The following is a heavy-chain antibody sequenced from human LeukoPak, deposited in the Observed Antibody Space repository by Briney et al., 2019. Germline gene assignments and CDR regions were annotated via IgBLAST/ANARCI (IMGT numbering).Heavy chain of an antibody. CDR1: GGSIISSSFW. D-gene: IGHD3-10*01. CDR2: IYYSGVS. V-gene: IGHV4-39*07. J-gene: IGHJ6*03. Sequence: SETLSLTCTVSGGSIISSSFWWGWIRQPPGKGLEWIGSIYYSGVSYYNTSLKSRVTMSVDTSKNQFSLKVSSVTAADTAVYYCARVFDSGSQAYFYYMDVWGKGTTVTIFS. CDR3: ARVFDSGSQAYFYYMDV.